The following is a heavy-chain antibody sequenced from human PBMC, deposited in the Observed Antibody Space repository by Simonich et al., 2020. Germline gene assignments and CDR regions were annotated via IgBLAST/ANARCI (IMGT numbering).Heavy chain of an antibody. V-gene: IGHV3-48*03. CDR3: AREKWRRFAFDI. J-gene: IGHJ3*02. CDR1: GFTFSSYE. D-gene: IGHD5-12*01. Sequence: QPGGSLRLSCAASGFTFSSYEMNWVRQAPGNGLEWVSYISSSGSTIYYAYSVKGRFTISRDNAKNSLYLQMNSLRAEDTAVYYCAREKWRRFAFDIWGQGTMVTVSS. CDR2: ISSSGSTI.